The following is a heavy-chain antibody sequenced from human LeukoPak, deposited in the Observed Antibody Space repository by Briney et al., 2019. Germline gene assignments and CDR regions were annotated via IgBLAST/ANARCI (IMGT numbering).Heavy chain of an antibody. Sequence: SHTLSLTCAISGDSFSSNSVAWTWLTQSPSRDLEWRGRTYYRSKWYNDYAVYVKSRITINPDTSKNQFSLQLNSVTPEDTAVYYCARGPPTGTWGQGTLVTVSS. CDR1: GDSFSSNSVA. V-gene: IGHV6-1*01. J-gene: IGHJ5*02. CDR2: TYYRSKWYN. CDR3: ARGPPTGT. D-gene: IGHD1-14*01.